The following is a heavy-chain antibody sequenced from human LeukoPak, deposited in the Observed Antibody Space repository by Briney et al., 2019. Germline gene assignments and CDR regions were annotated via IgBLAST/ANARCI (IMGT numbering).Heavy chain of an antibody. D-gene: IGHD3-22*01. CDR1: GISLSNYG. Sequence: QAGGSLRLSCAVSGISLSNYGMSWVRQAPGEGLEWVAGITGSGGSTNYADSVKGRFTISRDNPKNTLYLQMNSLRADDTAVYFCAKRGVVIRVILVGFHKEPYYFDSWGQGALVTVSS. J-gene: IGHJ4*02. V-gene: IGHV3-23*01. CDR3: AKRGVVIRVILVGFHKEPYYFDS. CDR2: ITGSGGST.